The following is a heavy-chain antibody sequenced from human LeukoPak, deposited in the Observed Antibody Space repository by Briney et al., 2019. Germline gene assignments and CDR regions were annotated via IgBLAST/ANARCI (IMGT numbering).Heavy chain of an antibody. Sequence: SETLSLTCTVSGVSISSGDYYWSWIRQPPGKGLEWIGYIYYSGSTYYNPSRKSRVTISVDTSKNQVSLKLSSVTAADTAVYYCARSTTYYDFWSGYYTGIPFDYWGQGTLVTVSS. CDR1: GVSISSGDYY. J-gene: IGHJ4*02. CDR2: IYYSGST. V-gene: IGHV4-30-4*01. D-gene: IGHD3-3*01. CDR3: ARSTTYYDFWSGYYTGIPFDY.